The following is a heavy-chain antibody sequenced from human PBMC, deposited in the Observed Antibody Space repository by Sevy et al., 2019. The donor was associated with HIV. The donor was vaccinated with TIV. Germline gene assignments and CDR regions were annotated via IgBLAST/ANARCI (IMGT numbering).Heavy chain of an antibody. CDR2: VYYTGGT. CDR3: ARRNDFDI. V-gene: IGHV4-59*08. CDR1: GGSINSDH. Sequence: SETLSLTCTVSGGSINSDHWNWIRQPPGKGLEWIGYVYYTGGTNYNPPNKNRVTIPVDRTKNQLSLKLTSGTAADTAVYYCARRNDFDIWGQGTMVTVSS. J-gene: IGHJ3*02.